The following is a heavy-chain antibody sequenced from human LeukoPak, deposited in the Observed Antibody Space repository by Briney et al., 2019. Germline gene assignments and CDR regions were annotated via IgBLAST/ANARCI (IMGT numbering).Heavy chain of an antibody. CDR2: IYTSGST. V-gene: IGHV4-61*02. D-gene: IGHD3-10*01. J-gene: IGHJ2*01. CDR3: ARERYREFLLLYWYFDL. CDR1: GGSISSGSYY. Sequence: SETLSLTCTVSGGSISSGSYYWSWIRQPAGKGLEWIGRIYTSGSTNYNPSLKSRVTISVDTSKNQFSLKLSSVTAADTAVYYCARERYREFLLLYWYFDLWGRGTLVTVSS.